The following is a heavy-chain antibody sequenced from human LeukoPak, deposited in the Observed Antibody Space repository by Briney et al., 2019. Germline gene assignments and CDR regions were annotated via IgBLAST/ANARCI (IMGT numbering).Heavy chain of an antibody. CDR3: ARDGGSGSYWYYFDY. D-gene: IGHD3-10*01. V-gene: IGHV4-59*01. CDR2: IYYSGST. J-gene: IGHJ4*02. Sequence: SETLSLTCTVSGGSISSYYWSWIRQPPGKGLEWIGYIYYSGSTNYNPSLKSRVTISVDTSKNQFSLKLSSVTAADTAVYYCARDGGSGSYWYYFDYWGQGTLVTVSS. CDR1: GGSISSYY.